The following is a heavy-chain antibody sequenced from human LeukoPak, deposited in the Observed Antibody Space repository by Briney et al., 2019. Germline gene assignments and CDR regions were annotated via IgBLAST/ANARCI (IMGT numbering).Heavy chain of an antibody. CDR1: GFTFSSYA. J-gene: IGHJ4*02. Sequence: GGSLRLSCAASGFTFSSYAMSWVRQAPGKGLEWVSYISSSSSTIYYADSVKGRFTISRDNAKNSLYLQMNSLKTEDTAVYYCAQSGSYAAFDYWGQGTLVTVSS. CDR3: AQSGSYAAFDY. CDR2: ISSSSSTI. D-gene: IGHD3-16*01. V-gene: IGHV3-48*04.